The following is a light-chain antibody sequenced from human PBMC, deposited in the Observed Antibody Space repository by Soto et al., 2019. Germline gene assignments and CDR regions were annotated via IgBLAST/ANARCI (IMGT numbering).Light chain of an antibody. J-gene: IGKJ1*01. CDR1: QSVDTC. CDR3: QQFYRYPWT. CDR2: KAS. V-gene: IGKV1-5*03. Sequence: DVQMTQSPSALSASVGDTVTITCRASQSVDTCLAWYQQKPGKAPHLLIYKASRLETGVPSRFSDSGSVTDYTLTITGLQPDDFATYYCQQFYRYPWTFGQGTKVEI.